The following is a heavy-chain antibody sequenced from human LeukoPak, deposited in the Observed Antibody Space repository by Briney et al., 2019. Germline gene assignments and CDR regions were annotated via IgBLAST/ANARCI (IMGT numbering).Heavy chain of an antibody. D-gene: IGHD6-19*01. CDR1: GFTFSKDD. J-gene: IGHJ4*02. CDR2: IGVTGDT. CDR3: ARDKGFWSSGWLDY. Sequence: GGSLRLSCAASGFTFSKDDFHWVRQAPGKGLEWVAAIGVTGDTYYADSVKGRFTISREDAANSLYLQMRSLRAEDTAVYYCARDKGFWSSGWLDYWGQGTLVTVSS. V-gene: IGHV3-13*01.